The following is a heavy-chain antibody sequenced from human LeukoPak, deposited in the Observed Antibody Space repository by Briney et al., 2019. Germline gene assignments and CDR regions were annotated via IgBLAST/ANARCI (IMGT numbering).Heavy chain of an antibody. V-gene: IGHV1-69*04. CDR3: ARDLMALAGEGLDY. CDR2: IIPILGIA. D-gene: IGHD2-8*01. J-gene: IGHJ4*02. CDR1: GGTFSSYA. Sequence: SVKVSCKASGGTFSSYAISWVRQAPGQGLEWMGRIIPILGIANYAQKFQGRVTITADKSTSTAYMELSSLRSEDTAVYYCARDLMALAGEGLDYWGQGTLVTVSS.